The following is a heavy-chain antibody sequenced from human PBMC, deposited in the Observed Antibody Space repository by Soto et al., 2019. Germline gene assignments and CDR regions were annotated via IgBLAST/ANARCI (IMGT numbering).Heavy chain of an antibody. CDR2: IYYSGST. Sequence: QLQLQESGPGLVKPSETLSLTCTVSGGSISSSSYYWGWIRQSPGKGLEWIGSIYYSGSTYYNPSLKSRVTTFXXTXKXXFSLKLSSVTAADTAVYYCARQDSSTLYYYHVMDVWGQGTTVTVSS. J-gene: IGHJ6*02. CDR3: ARQDSSTLYYYHVMDV. CDR1: GGSISSSSYY. V-gene: IGHV4-39*01. D-gene: IGHD4-4*01.